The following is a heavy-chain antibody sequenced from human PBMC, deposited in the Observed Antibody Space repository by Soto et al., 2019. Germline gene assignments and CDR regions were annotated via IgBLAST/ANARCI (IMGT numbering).Heavy chain of an antibody. Sequence: KPSETLSLTCAVYGGSFSGYYWSWIRQPPGKGLEWIGEINHSGSTNYNPSLKSRVTISVDTSKNQFSLKLSSVTAADTAVYYCARGFKALRWSYYYYGMDVWGQGTTVTVSS. V-gene: IGHV4-34*01. D-gene: IGHD4-17*01. CDR2: INHSGST. CDR3: ARGFKALRWSYYYYGMDV. CDR1: GGSFSGYY. J-gene: IGHJ6*02.